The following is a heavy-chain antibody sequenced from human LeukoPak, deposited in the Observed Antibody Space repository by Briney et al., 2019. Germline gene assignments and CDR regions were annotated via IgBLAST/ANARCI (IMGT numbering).Heavy chain of an antibody. CDR2: IDHSGHT. Sequence: SETLSLTCAVYIDSFSGYHWSWIRQSPGKGLEWIGEIDHSGHTKYNPSLKSRVTLSVDTSKNQFSLKLRALSAADTAVYFCARQGSISAFDFWGRGTLVTVSS. J-gene: IGHJ4*02. V-gene: IGHV4-34*01. D-gene: IGHD2-21*01. CDR3: ARQGSISAFDF. CDR1: IDSFSGYH.